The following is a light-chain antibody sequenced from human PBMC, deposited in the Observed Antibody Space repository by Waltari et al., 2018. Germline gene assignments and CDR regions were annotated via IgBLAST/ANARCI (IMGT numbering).Light chain of an antibody. Sequence: DIVMTQFPDSLAVSLGERDTINCRSTRTVFFSSNNKDFLRWYQQRPGQPPKLLIYWASTRESGVPDRFSGSGSGTNFTLTINGLQAEDVAVYYCQQFDITPQTFGQGTRVEIK. CDR3: QQFDITPQT. V-gene: IGKV4-1*01. J-gene: IGKJ2*01. CDR1: RTVFFSSNNKDF. CDR2: WAS.